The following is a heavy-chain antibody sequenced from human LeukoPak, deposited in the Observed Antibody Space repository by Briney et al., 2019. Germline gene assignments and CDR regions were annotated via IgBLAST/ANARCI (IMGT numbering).Heavy chain of an antibody. J-gene: IGHJ4*02. D-gene: IGHD6-19*01. V-gene: IGHV3-30*18. CDR3: AKGRSIAVAGTAVDY. CDR1: GFTFSSYG. CDR2: ISYDGSNK. Sequence: QPGRSLRLSCAASGFTFSSYGMHWVRQAPGKGLEWVAVISYDGSNKYYADSVKGRFTISRDNSKNTLYLQMNSLRAEDTAVYYCAKGRSIAVAGTAVDYWGQGTLVTVSS.